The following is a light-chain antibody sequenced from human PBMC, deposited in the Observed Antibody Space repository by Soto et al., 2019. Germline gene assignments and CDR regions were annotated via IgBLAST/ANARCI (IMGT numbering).Light chain of an antibody. CDR1: QSVSSSY. J-gene: IGKJ3*01. Sequence: EIVLTQSPGTLSLSPGERATLSCRASQSVSSSYLAWYQQKPGQAPRLLIYGASSRATSIPDRFSGSGSGTDFTLTISRLEPEDFAVYYCQQFQTFGPGTKVDIK. CDR2: GAS. V-gene: IGKV3-20*01. CDR3: QQFQT.